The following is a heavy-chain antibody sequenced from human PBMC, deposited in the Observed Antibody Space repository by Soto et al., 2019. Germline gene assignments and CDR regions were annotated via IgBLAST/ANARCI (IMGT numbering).Heavy chain of an antibody. CDR3: ARLPGFVGESSGYYEPFFDY. J-gene: IGHJ4*02. CDR1: GGSISSSNW. V-gene: IGHV4-4*02. D-gene: IGHD3-22*01. Sequence: QVQLQESGPGLVKPSGTLSLTCAVSGGSISSSNWWSWVRQPPGKGLEWIGEIYHSGSTNYTPSLKSRVTISVDKSKNQFSLKLSSVTAADTAVYYCARLPGFVGESSGYYEPFFDYWGQGTLVTVSS. CDR2: IYHSGST.